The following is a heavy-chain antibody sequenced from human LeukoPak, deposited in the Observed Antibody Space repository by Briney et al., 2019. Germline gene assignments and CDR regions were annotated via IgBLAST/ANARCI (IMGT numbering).Heavy chain of an antibody. CDR3: ARGGRGYCSGGSCYAVY. CDR1: GFTFSSYS. J-gene: IGHJ4*02. CDR2: IRVSSSYI. Sequence: GGPLRLSCAASGFTFSSYSMNWVRQAPGKGLEWVSSIRVSSSYIYYADSVKGRFTISRDNAKNSLYLQMNSLRAEDTAVYYCARGGRGYCSGGSCYAVYWGQGTLVTVSS. D-gene: IGHD2-15*01. V-gene: IGHV3-21*01.